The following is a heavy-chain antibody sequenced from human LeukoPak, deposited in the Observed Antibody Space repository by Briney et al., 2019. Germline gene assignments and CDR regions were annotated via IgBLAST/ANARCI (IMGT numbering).Heavy chain of an antibody. V-gene: IGHV3-23*01. D-gene: IGHD2-8*01. CDR3: ARGRSGVCYDY. CDR2: ISGSGGST. J-gene: IGHJ4*02. CDR1: GFTFSNYW. Sequence: HPGGSLRLSCAVSGFTFSNYWMSWVRQAPGKGLVWVSAISGSGGSTYYADSVKGRFTISRDNAKNSLYLQMNSLRAEDTAVYYCARGRSGVCYDYWGQGTLVTVSS.